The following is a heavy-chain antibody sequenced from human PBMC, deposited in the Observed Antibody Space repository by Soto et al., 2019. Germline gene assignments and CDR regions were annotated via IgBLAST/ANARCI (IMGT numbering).Heavy chain of an antibody. D-gene: IGHD2-21*02. J-gene: IGHJ4*02. CDR2: IWYDGSNK. CDR1: GFTFSSYG. Sequence: QVQLVESGGGVVQPGRSLRLSCAASGFTFSSYGMHWVRQAPGKGLEWVAVIWYDGSNKYYADSVKGRFTISRDNSKNTLYLQMNSLRAEDTAVYYCARESGGSYCGGDCDTFVYGGQGTLVTVSS. V-gene: IGHV3-33*01. CDR3: ARESGGSYCGGDCDTFVY.